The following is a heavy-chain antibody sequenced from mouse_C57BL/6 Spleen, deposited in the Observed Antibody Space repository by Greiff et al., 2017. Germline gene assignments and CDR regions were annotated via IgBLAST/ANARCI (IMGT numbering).Heavy chain of an antibody. CDR3: ARSGTTVPWYFDV. V-gene: IGHV1-81*01. J-gene: IGHJ1*03. Sequence: LVESGAELARPGASVKLSCKASGYTFTSYGISWVKQRTGQGLEWIGEIYPRSGNTYYIEKFKGKATLTADKSYSTAYVELRSLTSEDSAVYFCARSGTTVPWYFDVWGTGTTVTVSS. D-gene: IGHD1-1*01. CDR2: IYPRSGNT. CDR1: GYTFTSYG.